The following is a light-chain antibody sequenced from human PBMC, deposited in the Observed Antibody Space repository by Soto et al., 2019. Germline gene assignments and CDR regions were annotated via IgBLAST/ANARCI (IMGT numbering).Light chain of an antibody. Sequence: DIQMTQSPSTLSASVGDRVTITCRAGQSISSWLAWYQQKPGKAPKRLIYKASSLESRVPSRSSGRGSGTDFTLTISSLQPADFATNYCHQYNSYSVNFGPETKVAIK. CDR3: HQYNSYSVN. CDR2: KAS. J-gene: IGKJ3*01. CDR1: QSISSW. V-gene: IGKV1-5*03.